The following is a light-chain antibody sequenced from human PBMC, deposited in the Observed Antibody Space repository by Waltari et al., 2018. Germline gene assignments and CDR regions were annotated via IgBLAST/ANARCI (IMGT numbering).Light chain of an antibody. J-gene: IGKJ4*01. Sequence: DIQMTQSPSSVSASVGDRVSISGRASQDVSTWLAWYQQKPGKPPNLLIYGSSTLQSGVPSRFSGSGSGTDFTLTINGLQPEDFASYFCQQTDSFPLTFGGGTKVEIK. CDR3: QQTDSFPLT. CDR1: QDVSTW. V-gene: IGKV1-12*01. CDR2: GSS.